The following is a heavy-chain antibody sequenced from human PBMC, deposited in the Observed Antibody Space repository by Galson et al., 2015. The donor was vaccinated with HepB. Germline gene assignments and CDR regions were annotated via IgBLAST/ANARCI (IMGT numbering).Heavy chain of an antibody. J-gene: IGHJ5*02. CDR3: AREEYSSGWYGSGLGNWFDP. CDR1: GFTFSAYA. V-gene: IGHV3-30*04. Sequence: SLRLSCAASGFTFSAYAIHWVRQAQGKGLEGVALISNDGSNKYYADSVKGRFTISRANSKNTVYLQMNSLRAEETAIYYCAREEYSSGWYGSGLGNWFDPWGQGTLVTVSS. CDR2: ISNDGSNK. D-gene: IGHD6-19*01.